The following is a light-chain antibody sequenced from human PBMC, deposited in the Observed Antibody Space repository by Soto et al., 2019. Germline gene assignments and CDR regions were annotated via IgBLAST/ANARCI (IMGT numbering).Light chain of an antibody. V-gene: IGKV3-15*01. CDR2: GAS. Sequence: EVVMAQSPATLSVSPGERATLSCRASQSVSSDLAWYQQKPGQAPRLLIYGASTRATGIPARFSGSGSGTEFTLTISSLQSEDFAIYYCQQYNNWPPITFGQGTRLEIK. CDR3: QQYNNWPPIT. J-gene: IGKJ5*01. CDR1: QSVSSD.